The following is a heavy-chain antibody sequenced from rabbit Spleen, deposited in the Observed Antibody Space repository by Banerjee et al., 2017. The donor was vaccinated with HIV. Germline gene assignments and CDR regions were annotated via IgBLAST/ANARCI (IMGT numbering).Heavy chain of an antibody. D-gene: IGHD1-1*01. CDR1: GFDISKYG. V-gene: IGHV1S8*01. J-gene: IGHJ6*01. CDR3: ARDLVAVIGWNFSL. Sequence: QEQLVESGGGLVQPGGSLKLSCTVSGFDISKYGVTWVRQAPGKGLEWIGYIEPIFGNTYYASWVNGRFTISSHNAQNTLYLQLSSLTAADTATYFCARDLVAVIGWNFSLWGQGTLVTVS. CDR2: IEPIFGNT.